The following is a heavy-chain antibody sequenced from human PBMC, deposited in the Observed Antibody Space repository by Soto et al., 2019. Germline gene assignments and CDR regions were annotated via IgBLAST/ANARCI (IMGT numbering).Heavy chain of an antibody. Sequence: QDQLVPSGAAVKKPGASVKVSCKASGYTFNNYGITWVRQAPGQGLEWMGWISPYNGHTNYAQKLQGRVTMTTDTSTSTAYMALRSLRSDDTAVYSCSRHRNFFDYLGQGTLVTVSS. CDR3: SRHRNFFDY. CDR1: GYTFNNYG. V-gene: IGHV1-18*01. CDR2: ISPYNGHT. J-gene: IGHJ4*02.